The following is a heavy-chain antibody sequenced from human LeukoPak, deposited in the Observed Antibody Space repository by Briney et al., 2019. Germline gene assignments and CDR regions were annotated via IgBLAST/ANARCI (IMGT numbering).Heavy chain of an antibody. Sequence: GASVKVSCKASGYTFTTYDINWVRQAPGQGLEWMGWISAYNGNTNYAQKLQGRVTMTTDTSTSTAYMDLRSLRSDDTAVYYCARGYCGSTSCFNFDYWGQGTLVTVSS. V-gene: IGHV1-18*01. CDR2: ISAYNGNT. J-gene: IGHJ4*02. CDR3: ARGYCGSTSCFNFDY. D-gene: IGHD2-2*01. CDR1: GYTFTTYD.